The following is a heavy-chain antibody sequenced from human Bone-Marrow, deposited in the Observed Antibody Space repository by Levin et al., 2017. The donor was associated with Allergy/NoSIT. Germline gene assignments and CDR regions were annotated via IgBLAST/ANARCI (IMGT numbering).Heavy chain of an antibody. J-gene: IGHJ4*02. Sequence: ASVKVSCKASGYTFTSYDINWVRQATGQGLEWMGWMNPNSGNTGYAQKFQGRVTMTRNTSISTAYMELSSLRSEDTVVYYCARGSYGFGDFDYWGQGTLVTVSS. V-gene: IGHV1-8*01. CDR1: GYTFTSYD. D-gene: IGHD5-18*01. CDR2: MNPNSGNT. CDR3: ARGSYGFGDFDY.